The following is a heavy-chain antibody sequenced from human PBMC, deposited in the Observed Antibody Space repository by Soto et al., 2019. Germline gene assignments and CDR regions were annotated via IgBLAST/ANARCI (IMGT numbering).Heavy chain of an antibody. CDR2: MNPNSGNT. Sequence: ASVKVSCKASGYTFTSYDIXWVRQATGQGLEWMGWMNPNSGNTGYAQKFQGRVTMTRNTSISTAYMELSSLRSEDTAVYYCARGFNILPGIDYWGQGTLVTVSS. J-gene: IGHJ4*02. CDR3: ARGFNILPGIDY. V-gene: IGHV1-8*01. CDR1: GYTFTSYD. D-gene: IGHD3-9*01.